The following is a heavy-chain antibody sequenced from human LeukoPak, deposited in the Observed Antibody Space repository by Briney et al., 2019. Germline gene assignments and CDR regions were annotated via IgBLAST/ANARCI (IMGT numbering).Heavy chain of an antibody. V-gene: IGHV1-2*02. J-gene: IGHJ4*02. D-gene: IGHD2-15*01. CDR3: ARGYCSGGSCYHFDS. Sequence: ASVKVSFKASGYRFSNYYMHWVRQAPGQGLEWMGWVNSNSGGTHYAQKFEGRVTMTRDTSINTAYMELSRLKSDDTAVYYCARGYCSGGSCYHFDSWGQGTLVTVSS. CDR1: GYRFSNYY. CDR2: VNSNSGGT.